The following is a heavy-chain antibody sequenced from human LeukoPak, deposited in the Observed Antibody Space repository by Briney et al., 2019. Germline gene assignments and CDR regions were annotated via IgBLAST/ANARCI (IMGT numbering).Heavy chain of an antibody. D-gene: IGHD2-2*02. CDR1: GFTFCDYA. Sequence: GRSLRLSCTASGFTFCDYAMSWVRQAPGKGREWVGFIRSKAYGGTTEYAASVKGRFTISRDDSKSIAYLQMNSLKTEDTAVYYCTRAASYCSSTSCYRGYYYYGMDVWGQGTTVTVSS. CDR2: IRSKAYGGTT. CDR3: TRAASYCSSTSCYRGYYYYGMDV. J-gene: IGHJ6*02. V-gene: IGHV3-49*04.